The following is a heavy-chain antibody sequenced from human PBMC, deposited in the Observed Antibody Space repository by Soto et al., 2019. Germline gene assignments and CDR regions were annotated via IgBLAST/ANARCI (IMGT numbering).Heavy chain of an antibody. CDR3: ANKRGVPDAFDI. Sequence: QVQLVESGGGVVQPGTSLRLSCAASGFTSSSFVIHWVRQAPGKGLAWLAVISSDGNNQYYSDSVNRRLPISRDNSKNTPYLEMNSRRAEVPGVYLWANKRGVPDAFDIWGPGKMVTFS. J-gene: IGHJ3*02. CDR2: ISSDGNNQ. V-gene: IGHV3-30*18. CDR1: GFTSSSFV. D-gene: IGHD2-8*01.